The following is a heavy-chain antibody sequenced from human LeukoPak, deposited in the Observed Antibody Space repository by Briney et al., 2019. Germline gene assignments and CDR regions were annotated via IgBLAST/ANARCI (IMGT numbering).Heavy chain of an antibody. CDR3: ARGFRYSSSWYSYSEYFQH. CDR1: GFSISSGYY. J-gene: IGHJ1*01. CDR2: VYHSGNT. V-gene: IGHV4-38-2*02. Sequence: SETLSLTCTVSGFSISSGYYWGWIRQPPGKGLEWIGCVYHSGNTYYNPSLKSRVTISVDTSKNQFSLKLSSVTAADTAVYYCARGFRYSSSWYSYSEYFQHWGQGTLVTVSS. D-gene: IGHD6-13*01.